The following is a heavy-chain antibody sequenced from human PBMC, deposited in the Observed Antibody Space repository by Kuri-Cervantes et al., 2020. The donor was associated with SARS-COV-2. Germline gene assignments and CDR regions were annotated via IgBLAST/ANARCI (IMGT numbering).Heavy chain of an antibody. CDR1: GFIFSDYA. CDR3: ARGGQVVPTGAYYYHYYYMDV. CDR2: ISYDGRNT. D-gene: IGHD6-6*01. Sequence: GESLKISGEASGFIFSDYAIDWVRQAPGKGLEGVAIISYDGRNTKFADSVKGRFTISRDNVKNSLYLEIHSLRTEDTAVYYCARGGQVVPTGAYYYHYYYMDVWGKGTTVTVSS. J-gene: IGHJ6*03. V-gene: IGHV3-30*04.